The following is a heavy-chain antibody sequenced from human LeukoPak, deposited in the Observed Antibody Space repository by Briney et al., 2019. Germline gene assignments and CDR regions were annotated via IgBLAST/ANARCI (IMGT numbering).Heavy chain of an antibody. CDR2: ISWNSGSI. CDR3: AKATWGIAAAGSFDY. CDR1: GFTFDDYA. J-gene: IGHJ4*02. V-gene: IGHV3-9*01. Sequence: GGSLRLSCAASGFTFDDYAMHWVRQAPGKGLEWVSGISWNSGSIGYADSVKGRFTISRDNAKNSLYLQMNSLRAEDTALYYCAKATWGIAAAGSFDYWGQGTLVTVSS. D-gene: IGHD6-13*01.